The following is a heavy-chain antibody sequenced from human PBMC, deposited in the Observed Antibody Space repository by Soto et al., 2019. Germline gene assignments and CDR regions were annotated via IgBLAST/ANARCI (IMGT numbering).Heavy chain of an antibody. D-gene: IGHD2-2*01. J-gene: IGHJ5*02. CDR2: IYYSGST. V-gene: IGHV4-31*03. CDR3: ARDNRGIVVVPAAILDEEDNWFDP. CDR1: GGSISSGGYY. Sequence: SETLSLTCTVSGGSISSGGYYWSWIRQHPGKGLEWIGYIYYSGSTYYNPSLKSGVTISVETSKNQFSLKLSSVTAAETAVYYCARDNRGIVVVPAAILDEEDNWFDPWGQGTLVTVSS.